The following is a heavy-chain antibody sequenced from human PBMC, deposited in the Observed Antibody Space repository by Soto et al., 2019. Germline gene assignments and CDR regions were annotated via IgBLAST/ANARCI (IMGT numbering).Heavy chain of an antibody. CDR2: INAGNGNT. J-gene: IGHJ6*02. CDR1: GYTFTSYA. D-gene: IGHD1-1*01. Sequence: ASVKVSCKASGYTFTSYAMHWVRQAPGQRLEWMGWINAGNGNTKYSQKFQGRVTITRDTSASTAYMELSSLRSEDTAVYYCARVGGWNAGYYYYGMDVWGQGTTVTVSS. CDR3: ARVGGWNAGYYYYGMDV. V-gene: IGHV1-3*01.